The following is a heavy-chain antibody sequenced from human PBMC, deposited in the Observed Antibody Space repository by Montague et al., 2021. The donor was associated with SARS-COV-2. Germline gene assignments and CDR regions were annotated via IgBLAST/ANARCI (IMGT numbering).Heavy chain of an antibody. D-gene: IGHD3-10*01. CDR2: INRYATII. CDR3: ARGGSFGLDS. Sequence: SLRLSCAASGFTVSNYWMHWVRQAPGKGLLWLSHINRYATIINYVDSVKGRFTISRDSAKNTLYLQMNSLRLEDTAVYYCARGGSFGLDSWGQGTLVTVSS. V-gene: IGHV3-74*01. J-gene: IGHJ4*02. CDR1: GFTVSNYW.